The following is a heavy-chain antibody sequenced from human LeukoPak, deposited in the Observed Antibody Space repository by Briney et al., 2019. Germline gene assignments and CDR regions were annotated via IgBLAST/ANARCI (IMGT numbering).Heavy chain of an antibody. J-gene: IGHJ4*02. CDR3: AREAPGGYFDY. Sequence: GASVKVSCKASGYTFISYGISWVRQAPGQGLEWMGWISAYNGNTNYAQQLQGRVTMTTDTSTSTAYMELRSLRSEDTAAYYCAREAPGGYFDYWGQGTLVTVSS. V-gene: IGHV1-18*01. CDR1: GYTFISYG. D-gene: IGHD3-16*01. CDR2: ISAYNGNT.